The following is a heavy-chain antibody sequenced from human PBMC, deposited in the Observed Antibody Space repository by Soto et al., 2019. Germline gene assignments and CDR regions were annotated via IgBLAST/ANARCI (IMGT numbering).Heavy chain of an antibody. D-gene: IGHD2-15*01. CDR2: ISAYNGNT. CDR1: GYTFTSYG. V-gene: IGHV1-18*01. CDR3: ARVGGGYCSGGSCYSGYYYGMDV. J-gene: IGHJ6*02. Sequence: QVQLVQSGAEVKKPGASVKVSCKASGYTFTSYGISWVRQAPGQGLGWMGWISAYNGNTNYAQKLQGRVTMTTDTSTSTAYMELRSLRSEDTAVYYCARVGGGYCSGGSCYSGYYYGMDVWGQGTTVTVSS.